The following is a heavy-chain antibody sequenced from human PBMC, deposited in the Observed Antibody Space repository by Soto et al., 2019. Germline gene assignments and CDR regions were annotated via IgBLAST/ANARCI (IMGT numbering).Heavy chain of an antibody. CDR2: IIPIFGTA. J-gene: IGHJ4*02. CDR1: GGTFSSYA. Sequence: QVQLVQSGAEVRKPGSSVKITCKASGGTFSSYAISWVRQAPGQGLEWMGGIIPIFGTANYAQKFQGRVTITADESTSTAYMELSSLRSEDTAVYYCARVLGATSPFDYWGQGTLVTVSS. D-gene: IGHD1-26*01. V-gene: IGHV1-69*01. CDR3: ARVLGATSPFDY.